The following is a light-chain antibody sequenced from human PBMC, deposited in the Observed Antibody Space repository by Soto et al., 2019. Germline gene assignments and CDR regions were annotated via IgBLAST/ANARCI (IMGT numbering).Light chain of an antibody. V-gene: IGKV3-15*01. Sequence: EIVMTQSPATLSVSPGERATLSCRASQSIGTGLVWYQQKPGQPPRLLIYGASSGAAGVPARFSGSGSGTEFTLTISSLQSEDFAVYYCQQYSNWPRTFGQGTKVDIK. CDR3: QQYSNWPRT. CDR1: QSIGTG. CDR2: GAS. J-gene: IGKJ1*01.